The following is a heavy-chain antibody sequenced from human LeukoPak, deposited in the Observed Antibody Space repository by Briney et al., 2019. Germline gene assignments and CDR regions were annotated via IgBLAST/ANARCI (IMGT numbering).Heavy chain of an antibody. CDR1: GFPFNIYG. CDR3: ASFDYGGNLEYFQH. CDR2: ISYDGGTK. Sequence: PGGSLRLSCAASGFPFNIYGMHWVRQAPVKGLEWVAFISYDGGTKYYADSVKGRFTISRDNAKNSLYLQMNSLRAEDTAVYYCASFDYGGNLEYFQHWGQGTLVTVSS. J-gene: IGHJ1*01. V-gene: IGHV3-33*05. D-gene: IGHD4-23*01.